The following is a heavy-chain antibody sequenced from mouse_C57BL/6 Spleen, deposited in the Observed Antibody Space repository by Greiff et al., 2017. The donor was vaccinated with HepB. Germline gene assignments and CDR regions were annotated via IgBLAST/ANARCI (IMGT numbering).Heavy chain of an antibody. Sequence: QVQLQQSGAELARPGASVKLSCKASGYTFTSYGISWVKQRTGQGLEWIGEIYPRSGNTYYNEKFKGKATLTADKSSSTAYMELRSLTSEDSAVYFCAREPHYSSTYEGYYYAMDYRGQRTSVTVSS. CDR1: GYTFTSYG. D-gene: IGHD1-1*01. J-gene: IGHJ4*01. CDR2: IYPRSGNT. V-gene: IGHV1-81*01. CDR3: AREPHYSSTYEGYYYAMDY.